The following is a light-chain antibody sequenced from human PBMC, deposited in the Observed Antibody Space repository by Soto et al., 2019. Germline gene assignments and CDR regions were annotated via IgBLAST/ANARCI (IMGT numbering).Light chain of an antibody. J-gene: IGKJ1*01. CDR1: QTVSTT. V-gene: IGKV3-15*01. CDR3: QQYYSWRPRWT. Sequence: EIVMTQSPATLSVSPGERATLSCRASQTVSTTLAWYQQKPGQAPRLLIHSASTRATGIPARFSGSGSGTEFTLTISSRQSEDLAVYYCQQYYSWRPRWTFGQGTKVEIK. CDR2: SAS.